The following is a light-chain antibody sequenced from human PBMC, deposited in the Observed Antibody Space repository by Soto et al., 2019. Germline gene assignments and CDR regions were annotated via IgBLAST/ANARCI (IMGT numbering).Light chain of an antibody. J-gene: IGKJ4*01. CDR1: QNLLHSNGYNY. V-gene: IGKV2-28*01. Sequence: EIVLTQSPLSLPVTPGEPASISCRSSQNLLHSNGYNYLNWYLQKPGQSPQLLIYLGSNRASGVPDRLSGSGSGTDFTLTINRVEAEDVGLYCGAQGLATPFTFGGVTKVDIX. CDR3: AQGLATPFT. CDR2: LGS.